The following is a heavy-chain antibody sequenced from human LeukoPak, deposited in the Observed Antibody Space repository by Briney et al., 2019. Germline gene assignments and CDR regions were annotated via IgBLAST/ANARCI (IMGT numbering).Heavy chain of an antibody. D-gene: IGHD3-10*01. CDR2: ISYDGSNK. CDR3: ARALYGSGSYYNYYYYGMDV. J-gene: IGHJ6*04. V-gene: IGHV3-30*04. Sequence: GGSLRLSCAASGFTFSSYAMHWLRQAPGKGLERVAVISYDGSNKYYADSVKGRFTISRDNSKNTLYLQMNSRRAEDTAVYYCARALYGSGSYYNYYYYGMDVWGKGTTVTVSS. CDR1: GFTFSSYA.